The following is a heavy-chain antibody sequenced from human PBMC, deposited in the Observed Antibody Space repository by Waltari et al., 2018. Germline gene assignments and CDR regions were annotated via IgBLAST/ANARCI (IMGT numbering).Heavy chain of an antibody. J-gene: IGHJ5*02. V-gene: IGHV4-30-4*08. Sequence: VQLPESGPGLVQPSQTLSLTCTVFGGPISSGYYYWGWIRQPPGKGLEWIGFIYHSGNTHYNPSLKSRITMSVDTSKNQFSLNLNSVNAADTAVYYCARGTHGFDPWGQGTLVTVSS. CDR1: GGPISSGYYY. CDR2: IYHSGNT. CDR3: ARGTHGFDP.